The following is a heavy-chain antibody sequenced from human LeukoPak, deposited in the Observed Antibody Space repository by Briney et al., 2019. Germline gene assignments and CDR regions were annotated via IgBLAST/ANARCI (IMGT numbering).Heavy chain of an antibody. J-gene: IGHJ4*02. CDR2: INHNGST. Sequence: PSETLSLTCAVYGGSFSGYYWSWIRQPPGKGLEWMGEINHNGSTNYNPSLKSRVTISVYTSKNQFSLKLSSVTAADTAVYYCARGPGISITMIVVVPYYFDYWGQGTLVTVSS. D-gene: IGHD3-22*01. CDR1: GGSFSGYY. V-gene: IGHV4-34*01. CDR3: ARGPGISITMIVVVPYYFDY.